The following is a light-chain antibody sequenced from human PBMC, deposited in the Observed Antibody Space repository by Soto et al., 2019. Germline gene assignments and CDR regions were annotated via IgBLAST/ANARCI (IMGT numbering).Light chain of an antibody. CDR3: QSSDSSLNV. J-gene: IGLJ1*01. CDR2: GNS. V-gene: IGLV1-40*01. CDR1: SSNIGAGYD. Sequence: QSALTQPPSVSGAPGQRVTISCTGSSSNIGAGYDVHWYQQLPGRAPKLLIYGNSNRPSGVPDRFSGSKSGTSASLAITGLQAEDEADYYCQSSDSSLNVFGTGTKVTVL.